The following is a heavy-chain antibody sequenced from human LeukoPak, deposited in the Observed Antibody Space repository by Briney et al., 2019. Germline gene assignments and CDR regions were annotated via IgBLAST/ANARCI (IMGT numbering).Heavy chain of an antibody. CDR1: GGSISSSSYY. Sequence: SETLSLTCTVSGGSISSSSYYWGWIRQPPGKGLEWIGSIYYSGSTYHNPSLKSRVTISVDTSKNQFSLKLSSVTAADTAVYYCARSMYYDFWSGSDPDYGMDVWGQGTTVTVSS. V-gene: IGHV4-39*01. CDR3: ARSMYYDFWSGSDPDYGMDV. CDR2: IYYSGST. J-gene: IGHJ6*02. D-gene: IGHD3-3*01.